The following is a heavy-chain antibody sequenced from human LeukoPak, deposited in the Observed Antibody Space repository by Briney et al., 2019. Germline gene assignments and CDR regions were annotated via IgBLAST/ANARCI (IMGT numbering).Heavy chain of an antibody. CDR1: GFTFSSYA. CDR3: ATTPDQYSYALPLYYYGMDV. D-gene: IGHD5-18*01. Sequence: PGGSLRLSCAASGFTFSSYAMSWVRQAPGKGLEWVSAISGSGGSTYYADSVKGRFTISRDNSKNTLYLQMNSLRAEDTAVYYCATTPDQYSYALPLYYYGMDVWGQGTTVTVSS. CDR2: ISGSGGST. V-gene: IGHV3-23*01. J-gene: IGHJ6*02.